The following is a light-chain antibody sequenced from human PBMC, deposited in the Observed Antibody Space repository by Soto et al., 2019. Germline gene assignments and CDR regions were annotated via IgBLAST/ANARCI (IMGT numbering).Light chain of an antibody. Sequence: EIVLTQSPGTLSLSPGERATLSCRASQSINNSYLAWYQQKPGQAPRLLSYAASSRSTGIPDRFSGSGSGTDLTLTISRLEPEDFAVYYCQQFGSSPGFTFGPGTKVDIK. CDR3: QQFGSSPGFT. J-gene: IGKJ3*01. V-gene: IGKV3-20*01. CDR2: AAS. CDR1: QSINNSY.